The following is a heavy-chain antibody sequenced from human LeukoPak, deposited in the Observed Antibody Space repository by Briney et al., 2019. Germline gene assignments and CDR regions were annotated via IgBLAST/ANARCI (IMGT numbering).Heavy chain of an antibody. CDR2: IYPGDSDT. J-gene: IGHJ3*02. V-gene: IGHV5-51*01. Sequence: GESLKISCKGSGYSFTSYWIGWVRQMPGKGLEWMGIIYPGDSDTRYSPSFQGQVTISADKSISTAYLQWSSLKASDTAMYYCARHLSAGWLQLDPEVAFDIWGQGTMVTVSS. D-gene: IGHD5-24*01. CDR3: ARHLSAGWLQLDPEVAFDI. CDR1: GYSFTSYW.